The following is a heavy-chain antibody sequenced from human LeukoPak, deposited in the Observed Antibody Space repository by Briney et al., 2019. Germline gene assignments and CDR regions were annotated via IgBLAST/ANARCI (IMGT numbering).Heavy chain of an antibody. CDR1: GYTFTSYG. V-gene: IGHV1-18*01. J-gene: IGHJ4*02. CDR2: ISAYNGNT. D-gene: IGHD2-21*02. CDR3: ASTIHCGGDCPFEY. Sequence: ASVKVSCKASGYTFTSYGISWVRQAPGQGLEWMGWISAYNGNTNYAQKLQGRVTMTTDTSTSTAYMELRGLRSDDTAVCYCASTIHCGGDCPFEYWGQGTLVTVSS.